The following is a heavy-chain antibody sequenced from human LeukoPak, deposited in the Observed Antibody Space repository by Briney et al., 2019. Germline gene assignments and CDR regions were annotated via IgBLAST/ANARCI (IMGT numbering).Heavy chain of an antibody. Sequence: PSETLSLTCTVSGGSINSGDYYWTGLRQPPGKGLEWIGYIYYRGSTYYNPSLKSRVAISIDTSKNQFSLYLYSVTAADTAVYSCARLQLRFWYFDPWGRGTLVTVSS. CDR3: ARLQLRFWYFDP. V-gene: IGHV4-30-4*08. J-gene: IGHJ2*01. CDR1: GGSINSGDYY. CDR2: IYYRGST. D-gene: IGHD4-17*01.